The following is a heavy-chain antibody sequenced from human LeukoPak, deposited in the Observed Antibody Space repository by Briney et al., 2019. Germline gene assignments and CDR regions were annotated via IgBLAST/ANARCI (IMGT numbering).Heavy chain of an antibody. D-gene: IGHD6-19*01. J-gene: IGHJ4*02. V-gene: IGHV4-34*01. CDR1: GGSFSGYY. CDR3: ARGKIAVGNAPFDY. Sequence: SETLSLTCAVYGGSFSGYYWSWIRQPPGKGLEWIGEINHSGSTKYNPSLKSRVTISVDTSKNQFSLKLSSVTAADTAVYYCARGKIAVGNAPFDYWGQGTLVTVSS. CDR2: INHSGST.